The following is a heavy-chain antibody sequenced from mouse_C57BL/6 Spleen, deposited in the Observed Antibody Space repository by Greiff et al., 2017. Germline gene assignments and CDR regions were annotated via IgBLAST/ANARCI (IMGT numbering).Heavy chain of an antibody. CDR3: ASTILITTGGEDY. Sequence: VQLQQSGAELVKPGASVKISCKASGYAFSSYWMNWVKQRPGKGLEWIGQIYPGDGDTNYNGKFKGKATLTADKSSSTAYRQLSSLTSEDSAVYFCASTILITTGGEDYWGQGTTLTVSS. V-gene: IGHV1-80*01. D-gene: IGHD1-1*01. CDR2: IYPGDGDT. J-gene: IGHJ2*01. CDR1: GYAFSSYW.